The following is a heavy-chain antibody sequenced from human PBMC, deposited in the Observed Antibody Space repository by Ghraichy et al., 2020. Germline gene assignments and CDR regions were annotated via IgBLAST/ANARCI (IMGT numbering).Heavy chain of an antibody. CDR1: GFNVSSNY. Sequence: GSLRLSCTASGFNVSSNYMSWVRQAPGKGLEWVSVSYRGDSSYYAGAVKGRFTMSRDNSKNTVDLQMNSVRVEDTAVYYCARVGPSSTSYAKDVWGQGTTVTVSS. CDR3: ARVGPSSTSYAKDV. V-gene: IGHV3-53*01. J-gene: IGHJ6*02. CDR2: SYRGDSS. D-gene: IGHD6-6*01.